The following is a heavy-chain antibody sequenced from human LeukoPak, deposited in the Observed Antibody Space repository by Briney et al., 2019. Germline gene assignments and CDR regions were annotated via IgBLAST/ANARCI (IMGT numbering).Heavy chain of an antibody. D-gene: IGHD5-24*01. V-gene: IGHV3-9*01. CDR2: ISWNSGSI. Sequence: PGGSLRLSCAASGFTFDDYAMHWVRQAPGKGLEWVSGISWNSGSIGYADSVKGRFTISRDNAKNSLYLQMNSLRAEDTALYYCAKAPSRDDDAFDIWGQGTMVTVSS. CDR3: AKAPSRDDDAFDI. CDR1: GFTFDDYA. J-gene: IGHJ3*02.